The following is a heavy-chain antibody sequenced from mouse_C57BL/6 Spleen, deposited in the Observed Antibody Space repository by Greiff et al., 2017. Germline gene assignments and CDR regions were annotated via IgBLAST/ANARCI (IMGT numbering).Heavy chain of an antibody. CDR3: ARRIYYYGPGYFDY. CDR1: GYTFTSYD. D-gene: IGHD1-1*01. Sequence: QVQLKQSGPELVKPGASVKLSCKASGYTFTSYDINWVKQRPGQGLEWIGWIYPRDGSTKYNEKFKGKATLTVDTSSSTAYMELHSLTSEDSAVYFCARRIYYYGPGYFDYWGQGTTLTVSS. J-gene: IGHJ2*01. CDR2: IYPRDGST. V-gene: IGHV1-85*01.